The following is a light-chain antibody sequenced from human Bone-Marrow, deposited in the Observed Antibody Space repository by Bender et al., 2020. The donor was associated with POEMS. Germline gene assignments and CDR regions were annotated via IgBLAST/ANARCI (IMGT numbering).Light chain of an antibody. CDR2: EVT. V-gene: IGLV2-8*01. CDR1: SSDVGGDDY. CDR3: SSLAGDNMLV. J-gene: IGLJ3*02. Sequence: QSALTQPPSASGSPGQSVTISCTGSSSDVGGDDYVSWYQQHPGKAPKVMIYEVTKRPSGVPDRFSGSKSGNTASLTVSGLQADDEATYYCSSLAGDNMLVFGGGTKLTAL.